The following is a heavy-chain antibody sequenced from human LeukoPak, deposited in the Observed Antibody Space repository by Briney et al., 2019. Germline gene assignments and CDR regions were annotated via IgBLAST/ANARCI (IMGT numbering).Heavy chain of an antibody. CDR2: TSRSYGTM. D-gene: IGHD4-17*01. J-gene: IGHJ6*02. CDR3: LRDGTTVTTNYYYGMDV. V-gene: IGHV3-48*02. Sequence: GGSLRLSCAASGFSLSYHSMNWVRQAPGKGLEWVSFTSRSYGTMYYADSVKGRFTISRDNAKNSLYLQMNSLRDEDTAVYYCLRDGTTVTTNYYYGMDVWGQGTTVTVSS. CDR1: GFSLSYHS.